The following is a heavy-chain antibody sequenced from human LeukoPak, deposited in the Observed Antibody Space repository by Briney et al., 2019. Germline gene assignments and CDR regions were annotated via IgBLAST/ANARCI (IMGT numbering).Heavy chain of an antibody. Sequence: PGGSLTLSCAASGFTFSSYWMSWVRQPPWNGLEWVANIKHEGSEKYYLYSEKDRFIISSDSAKNSLYLQMNSPRPEDTAVYYCARHSGSYFALDYWGQGTLVTVSS. J-gene: IGHJ4*02. CDR2: IKHEGSEK. CDR1: GFTFSSYW. V-gene: IGHV3-7*03. D-gene: IGHD1-26*01. CDR3: ARHSGSYFALDY.